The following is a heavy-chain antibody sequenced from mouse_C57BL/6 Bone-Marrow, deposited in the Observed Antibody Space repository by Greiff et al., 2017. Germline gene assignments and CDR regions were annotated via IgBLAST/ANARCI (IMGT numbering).Heavy chain of an antibody. CDR1: GFSFNTYA. CDR2: IRSKSNNYAT. CDR3: VRRVVDY. D-gene: IGHD1-3*01. Sequence: EVNVVESGGGLVQPKGSLKLSCAASGFSFNTYAMNWVRQAPGKGLEWVARIRSKSNNYATYYADSVKDRFTISRDDSESMLYLQMNNLKTEDTAMYYCVRRVVDYWGQGTSVTVSS. V-gene: IGHV10-1*01. J-gene: IGHJ4*01.